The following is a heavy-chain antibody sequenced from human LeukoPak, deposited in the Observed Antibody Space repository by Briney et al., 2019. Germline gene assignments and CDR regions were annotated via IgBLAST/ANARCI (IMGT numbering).Heavy chain of an antibody. J-gene: IGHJ4*02. V-gene: IGHV1-69*01. D-gene: IGHD6-13*01. CDR1: GGTFISFS. CDR2: IIPMLDAA. CDR3: ARELQQQLARGYFDY. Sequence: EASVKVSCKASGGTFISFSVSWIRQAPGQGLEWMGGIIPMLDAAEYAQKFTADESTRTAYLELSSLRSDDTAVYYCARELQQQLARGYFDYWGQGTLVTVSS.